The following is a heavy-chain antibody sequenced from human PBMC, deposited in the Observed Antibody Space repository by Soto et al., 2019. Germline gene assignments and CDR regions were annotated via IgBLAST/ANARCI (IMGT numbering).Heavy chain of an antibody. Sequence: QVQLVESGGGVVQPGRSLRLSCAASGFTFSSYGMHWVRQAPGKGLEWVAVISYDGSNKYYADSVKGRFTISRDNSKNCLYMQMKSLRAEGTAVYCCAKATSTGPLAYGGQGTLVTVSS. D-gene: IGHD6-6*01. V-gene: IGHV3-30*18. CDR1: GFTFSSYG. CDR3: AKATSTGPLAY. CDR2: ISYDGSNK. J-gene: IGHJ4*02.